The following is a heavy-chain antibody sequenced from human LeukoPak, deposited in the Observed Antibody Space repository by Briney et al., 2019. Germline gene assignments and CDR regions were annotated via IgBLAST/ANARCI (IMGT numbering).Heavy chain of an antibody. CDR2: IHYSGST. J-gene: IGHJ4*02. Sequence: SETLSLTCSVSGGSISNYYWSWIRQPPGKGLEWVGYIHYSGSTNYNPSLKGRVTISVDTSKNQFSLKLTSVTAADTAVYYCARVDDTSGYFYKFDYWGQGTLVTVSS. CDR1: GGSISNYY. D-gene: IGHD3-22*01. CDR3: ARVDDTSGYFYKFDY. V-gene: IGHV4-59*01.